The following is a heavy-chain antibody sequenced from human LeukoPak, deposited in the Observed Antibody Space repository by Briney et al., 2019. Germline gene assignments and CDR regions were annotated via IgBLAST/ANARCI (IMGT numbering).Heavy chain of an antibody. CDR1: GGSISGYY. CDR3: ARGLPQKPLDAAMVTDY. V-gene: IGHV4-34*01. CDR2: INHSGST. J-gene: IGHJ4*02. D-gene: IGHD5-18*01. Sequence: SETLSLTCTVSGGSISGYYWSWIRQPPGKGLEWIGEINHSGSTNYNPSLKSRVTISVDTSKNQFSLKLSSVTAADTAVYYCARGLPQKPLDAAMVTDYWGQGTLVTVSS.